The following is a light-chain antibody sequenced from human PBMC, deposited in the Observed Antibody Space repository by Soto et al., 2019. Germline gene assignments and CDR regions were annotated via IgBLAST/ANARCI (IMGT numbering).Light chain of an antibody. Sequence: EIVLTQSPATLSSFPGDRVTLSCRASHNVNTNLAWYQQRPGQPPRLLIYGASTRASDVPGRFSGSGSGREFTITINSLQSEDFALYSCHQSNSWPWTFGQGTKVDIK. CDR3: HQSNSWPWT. CDR1: HNVNTN. CDR2: GAS. J-gene: IGKJ1*01. V-gene: IGKV3-15*01.